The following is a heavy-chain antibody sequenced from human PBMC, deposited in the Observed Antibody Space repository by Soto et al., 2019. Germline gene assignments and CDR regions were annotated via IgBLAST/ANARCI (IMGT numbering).Heavy chain of an antibody. D-gene: IGHD3-22*01. V-gene: IGHV1-24*01. Sequence: ASVKVSCKVSGYTLTELSMHWVRQAPGKGLEWMGGFDPEDGETIYAQKFQGRVTMTEDTSTDTAYMELSSLRSEDTAVYYCATDPHYYNSSXPWGQGTLVTVSS. CDR2: FDPEDGET. CDR1: GYTLTELS. J-gene: IGHJ5*02. CDR3: ATDPHYYNSSXP.